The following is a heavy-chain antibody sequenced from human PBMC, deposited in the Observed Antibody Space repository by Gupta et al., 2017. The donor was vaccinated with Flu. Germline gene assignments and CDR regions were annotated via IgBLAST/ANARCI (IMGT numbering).Heavy chain of an antibody. CDR3: ARGPRDDAFDL. V-gene: IGHV3-23*01. J-gene: IGHJ3*01. D-gene: IGHD3-10*01. CDR1: GFTFSSRA. CDR2: LSGPGTST. Sequence: EVQLLESGGELVQPGGSLRLSCSASGFTFSSRAVSWVRQAPGKGLEWVSSLSGPGTSTYYVDSVKGRFIISRDNSENTLYLQMNSLRPEDTAVYFCARGPRDDAFDLWGQVTVVTVSS.